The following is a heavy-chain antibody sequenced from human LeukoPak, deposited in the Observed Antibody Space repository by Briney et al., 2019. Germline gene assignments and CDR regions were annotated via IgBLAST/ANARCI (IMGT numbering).Heavy chain of an antibody. J-gene: IGHJ4*02. CDR3: ARRGPYCSSTSCYQLDY. CDR1: GGTFSSYA. V-gene: IGHV1-69*13. Sequence: SVNVSCKASGGTFSSYAISWVRQAPGQGLEWMGGIIPIFGTANYAQKFQGRVTITADESTSTAYMELSSLRSEDTAVYYCARRGPYCSSTSCYQLDYWGQGTLVTVSS. CDR2: IIPIFGTA. D-gene: IGHD2-2*01.